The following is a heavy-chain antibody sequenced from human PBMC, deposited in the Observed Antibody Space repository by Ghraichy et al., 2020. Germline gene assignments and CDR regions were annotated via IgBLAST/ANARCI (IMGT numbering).Heavy chain of an antibody. Sequence: GGSLRLSCAASGFTFSSHWMHWVRQAPGKGLVWVSRIDSDGSSTMYADSVKGQFTISRDNAKNTLFLQMNSLSVEDTAMYYCARDTWGFYDWGQGTLVTVSS. CDR3: ARDTWGFYD. D-gene: IGHD2/OR15-2a*01. V-gene: IGHV3-74*03. CDR2: IDSDGSST. J-gene: IGHJ4*02. CDR1: GFTFSSHW.